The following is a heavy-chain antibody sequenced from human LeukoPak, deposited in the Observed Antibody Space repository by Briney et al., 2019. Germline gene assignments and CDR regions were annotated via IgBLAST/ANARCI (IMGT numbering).Heavy chain of an antibody. J-gene: IGHJ4*02. CDR2: INPNSGGT. V-gene: IGHV1-2*06. CDR3: ARLPTDYYDSSGYTY. D-gene: IGHD3-22*01. Sequence: ASVKVSCTASGYTFTGYYMHWVQQAPGQGLEWMGRINPNSGGTNYAQKFQGRVTMTRDTSISTAYMELSRLRSDDTAVYYCARLPTDYYDSSGYTYWGQGTLVTVSS. CDR1: GYTFTGYY.